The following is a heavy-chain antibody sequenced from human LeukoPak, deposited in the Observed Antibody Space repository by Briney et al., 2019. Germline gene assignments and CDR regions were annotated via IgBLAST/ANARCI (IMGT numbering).Heavy chain of an antibody. J-gene: IGHJ4*02. V-gene: IGHV4-34*01. Sequence: SETLSLTCAVSGTSFSSYYWSWIRQPPGKGLEWIGEVNHSGYTNDNPSPKSRVTISVDTSKNQFSLRPRSVTAADTGVYFCARMTTGHDFWGQGTLVTVSS. CDR2: VNHSGYT. D-gene: IGHD4-17*01. CDR1: GTSFSSYY. CDR3: ARMTTGHDF.